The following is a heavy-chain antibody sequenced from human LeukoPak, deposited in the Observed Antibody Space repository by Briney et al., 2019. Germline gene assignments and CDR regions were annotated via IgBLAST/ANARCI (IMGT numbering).Heavy chain of an antibody. CDR2: IYYSGST. Sequence: SETLSLTCTVSGGSISSYYWSWIRQPPGKGLEWIGYIYYSGSTNCNPSLKSRVTISVDTSKNQFSLKLSSVTAADTAVYYCARDRVDIVVVPAATDYYYYYMDVWGKGTTVTVSS. D-gene: IGHD2-2*01. V-gene: IGHV4-59*01. CDR3: ARDRVDIVVVPAATDYYYYYMDV. CDR1: GGSISSYY. J-gene: IGHJ6*03.